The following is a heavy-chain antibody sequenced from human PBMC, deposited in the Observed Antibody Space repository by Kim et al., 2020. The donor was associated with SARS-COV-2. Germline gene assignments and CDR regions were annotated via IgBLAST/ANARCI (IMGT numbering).Heavy chain of an antibody. CDR2: IYYSGST. J-gene: IGHJ3*02. Sequence: SETLSLTCTVSGGSISSGGYYWSWIRQHPGKGLEWIGYIYYSGSTYYNPSLKSRVTISVDTSKNQFSLKLSSVTAADTAVYYCARVNLLWFGEDAFDIWGQGTMVTVSS. CDR1: GGSISSGGYY. V-gene: IGHV4-31*03. D-gene: IGHD3-10*01. CDR3: ARVNLLWFGEDAFDI.